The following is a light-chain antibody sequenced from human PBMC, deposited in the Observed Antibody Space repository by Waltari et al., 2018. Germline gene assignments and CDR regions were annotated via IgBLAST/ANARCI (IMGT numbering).Light chain of an antibody. V-gene: IGKV1-5*03. J-gene: IGKJ1*01. CDR1: QSVSVW. CDR3: QQYNSYST. CDR2: KAS. Sequence: DIQMTQSPSTLSASVGDRVTITCRASQSVSVWFAWYQQKPGQAPKLLIYKASNLESGVPSRFSGSGCGTEFTLTISSLQPDDFATYYCQQYNSYSTFGQGTKVEIK.